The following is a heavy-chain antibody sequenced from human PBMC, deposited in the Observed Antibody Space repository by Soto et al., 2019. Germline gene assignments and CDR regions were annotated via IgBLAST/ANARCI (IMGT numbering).Heavy chain of an antibody. V-gene: IGHV4-39*07. CDR2: IYYSGST. Sequence: TSETLSLTCTVSGGSISRGAYYWGWIRQPPGKGLEWIGSIYYSGSTYYNPSLKSRVTMSVDTSKKQFSLKLTSVTAADTAVYYCARYSSNWFQTEGMDVWGQGTTVTVS. CDR3: ARYSSNWFQTEGMDV. J-gene: IGHJ6*02. CDR1: GGSISRGAYY. D-gene: IGHD6-13*01.